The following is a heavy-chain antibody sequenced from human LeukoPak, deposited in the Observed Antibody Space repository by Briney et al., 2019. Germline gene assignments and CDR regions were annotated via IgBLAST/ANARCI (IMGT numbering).Heavy chain of an antibody. CDR1: GGSSSSHH. CDR2: IYYSGST. CDR3: ARHLDIAASGTFDY. V-gene: IGHV4-59*08. J-gene: IGHJ4*02. Sequence: SETLTLTYTVSGGSSSSHHWSWIRQPPGKALEWLGYIYYSGSTKYKPSLKSRVTISVDTSKNQFSLKLTSVTAADTAVYYCARHLDIAASGTFDYWGQGTLVTVSS. D-gene: IGHD6-13*01.